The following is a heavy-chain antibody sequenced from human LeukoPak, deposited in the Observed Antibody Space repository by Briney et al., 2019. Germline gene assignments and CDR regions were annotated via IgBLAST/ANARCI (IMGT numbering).Heavy chain of an antibody. CDR1: GFTFSDYA. D-gene: IGHD1-26*01. J-gene: IGHJ4*02. Sequence: GRSLRLSCAASGFTFSDYAMTWVRQAPGKGLEWVATISGSGVMTYYADSVKGRFTVSGDNSKNTLYLQMSSLTAADTAVYYCAKDRSIGTYYTFDHWGQGTLVTVSS. CDR2: ISGSGVMT. V-gene: IGHV3-23*01. CDR3: AKDRSIGTYYTFDH.